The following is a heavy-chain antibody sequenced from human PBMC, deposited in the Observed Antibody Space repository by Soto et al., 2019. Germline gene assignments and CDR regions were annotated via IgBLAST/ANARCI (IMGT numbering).Heavy chain of an antibody. Sequence: ASVKVSCKTSGYTFTSYGVAWVRQAPGQGLEWMGWISGYIGNTNYAQKFQGRVTMTTDASTSTAYMELRSLRSDDTAVYYCARDPTGHFIEYWGQGTLVTVS. CDR2: ISGYIGNT. J-gene: IGHJ4*02. CDR1: GYTFTSYG. CDR3: ARDPTGHFIEY. D-gene: IGHD1-1*01. V-gene: IGHV1-18*01.